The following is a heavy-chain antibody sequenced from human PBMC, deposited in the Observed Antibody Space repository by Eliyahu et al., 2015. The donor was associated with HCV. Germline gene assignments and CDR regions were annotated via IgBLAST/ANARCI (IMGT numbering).Heavy chain of an antibody. J-gene: IGHJ4*02. CDR1: GYTXTXYG. CDR2: ISAYNGXT. Sequence: QVQLVQSGAEVKKPGASVKVSCKXSGYTXTXYGISWVRQXPGQGLEWMGWISAYNGXTNXXQKLQGRVTMTTDTSTSTAYMELRSLRSDDTAVYYCARDHVQYYYDSSGYYYFDYWGQGTLVTVSS. CDR3: ARDHVQYYYDSSGYYYFDY. V-gene: IGHV1-18*01. D-gene: IGHD3-22*01.